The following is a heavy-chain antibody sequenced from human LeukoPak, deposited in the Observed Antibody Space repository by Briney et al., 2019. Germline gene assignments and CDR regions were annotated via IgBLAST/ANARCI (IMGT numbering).Heavy chain of an antibody. Sequence: GGSLRLSCAASEFTFTSYWMNWVRRAPGKGLEWVANIKPDGSDKYYVDSVKGRFTISRDNAKNSLYLQMNSLRAEDTAVYYCARDQDAAMVRGALLYFHYYYGMDVWGQGTTVTVSS. CDR2: IKPDGSDK. D-gene: IGHD3-10*01. CDR3: ARDQDAAMVRGALLYFHYYYGMDV. V-gene: IGHV3-7*01. CDR1: EFTFTSYW. J-gene: IGHJ6*02.